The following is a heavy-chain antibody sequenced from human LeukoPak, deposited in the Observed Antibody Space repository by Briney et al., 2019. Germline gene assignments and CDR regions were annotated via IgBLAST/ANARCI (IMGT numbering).Heavy chain of an antibody. CDR1: GYTFTGYY. Sequence: ASVKVSCKASGYTFTGYYMHWVRQAPGQGLEWMGWINPNSGGTNYAQKFQGRVTMTRDTSISTAYMELSRLRSDDTAVYYCARRIAAAGINWFDPWGQGTLVTVSS. V-gene: IGHV1-2*02. CDR3: ARRIAAAGINWFDP. J-gene: IGHJ5*02. CDR2: INPNSGGT. D-gene: IGHD6-13*01.